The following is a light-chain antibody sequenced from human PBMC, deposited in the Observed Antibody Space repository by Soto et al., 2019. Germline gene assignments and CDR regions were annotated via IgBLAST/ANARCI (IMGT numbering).Light chain of an antibody. J-gene: IGLJ1*01. Sequence: QSALTQPRSVSGSPGQSVTISCTGTSSDVGGYHYVSWYQQHPGKAPKLMIYDVSKRPSGVPDRFSGSKSGNTASLTISGFQAEDEADYYCCSYAGSYKGYVLGTGTKLTVL. CDR1: SSDVGGYHY. V-gene: IGLV2-11*01. CDR2: DVS. CDR3: CSYAGSYKGYV.